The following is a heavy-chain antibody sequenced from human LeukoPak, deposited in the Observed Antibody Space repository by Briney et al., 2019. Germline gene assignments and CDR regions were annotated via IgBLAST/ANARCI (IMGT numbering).Heavy chain of an antibody. CDR1: GGSISSYY. CDR3: ARRPRYSSSWGEAAFDY. CDR2: IYYSGST. J-gene: IGHJ4*02. D-gene: IGHD6-13*01. Sequence: SETLSLTCTVSGGSISSYYWSWIRQPPGKGLEWIGSIYYSGSTYYNPSLKSRVTISVDTSKNQFSLKLSSVTAADTAVYYCARRPRYSSSWGEAAFDYWGQGTPVTVSS. V-gene: IGHV4-59*05.